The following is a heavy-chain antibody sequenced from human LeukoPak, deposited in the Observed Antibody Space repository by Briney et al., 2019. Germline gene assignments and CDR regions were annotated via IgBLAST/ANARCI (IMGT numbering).Heavy chain of an antibody. Sequence: GGSLRLSCAASGFTLSSYAMSWVRQAPGKGLEWVSAISGSGGSTYYADSVKGRFTISRDNSKNTLYLQMNSLRAEDTAVYYCAKDRGSTRSNSPFDYWGQGTLVTVSS. J-gene: IGHJ4*02. D-gene: IGHD2-2*01. CDR2: ISGSGGST. V-gene: IGHV3-23*01. CDR3: AKDRGSTRSNSPFDY. CDR1: GFTLSSYA.